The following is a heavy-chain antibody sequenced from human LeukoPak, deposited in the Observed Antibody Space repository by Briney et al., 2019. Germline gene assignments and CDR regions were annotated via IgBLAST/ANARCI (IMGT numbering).Heavy chain of an antibody. D-gene: IGHD6-19*01. CDR2: IYSGGNT. J-gene: IGHJ4*02. V-gene: IGHV3-53*01. Sequence: GRSLRLSCAASGFTVSSSYMSWVRQAPGKGLEWVSVIYSGGNTYYADSVRGRFTISRDNSKNTVYLQMNSLRAEDTAVYYCARLEQWPGLHDYWGQGTLVTVSS. CDR1: GFTVSSSY. CDR3: ARLEQWPGLHDY.